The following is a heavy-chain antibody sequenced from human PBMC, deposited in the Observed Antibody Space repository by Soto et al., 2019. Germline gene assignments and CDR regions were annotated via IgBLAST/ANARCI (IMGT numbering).Heavy chain of an antibody. D-gene: IGHD3-16*01. CDR2: INHSGST. CDR3: AMTQGPYYYYYGMDV. J-gene: IGHJ6*02. Sequence: SETLSLTCAVYGGSFSGYYCSWIRQPPGKGLEWIGEINHSGSTNYNPSLKSRVTISVDTSKNQFSLKLSSVTAADTAVYYCAMTQGPYYYYYGMDVWGQGTTVTVSS. V-gene: IGHV4-34*01. CDR1: GGSFSGYY.